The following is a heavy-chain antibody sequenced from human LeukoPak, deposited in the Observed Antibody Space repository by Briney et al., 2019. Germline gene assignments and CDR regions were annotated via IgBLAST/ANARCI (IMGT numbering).Heavy chain of an antibody. CDR2: INHSGST. J-gene: IGHJ6*03. V-gene: IGHV4-34*01. Sequence: PSETLSLTCAVYGGSLSGYYWSWIRQPPGKGLEWIGEINHSGSTNYNPSLKSRVTISVDTSKNQFSLKLSSVTAADTAVYYCARGDYMDVWGKGTTVTVSS. CDR3: ARGDYMDV. CDR1: GGSLSGYY.